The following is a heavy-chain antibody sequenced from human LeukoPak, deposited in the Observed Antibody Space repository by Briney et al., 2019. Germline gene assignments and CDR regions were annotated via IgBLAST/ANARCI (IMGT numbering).Heavy chain of an antibody. CDR3: ARRGGHGGSFDY. J-gene: IGHJ4*02. D-gene: IGHD4-23*01. Sequence: SETLSLTCTVSGGSISSYYWSWIRQPPGKGLEWIGYIYYSGSGSTNYNPSLKSRVTISVDTSKNQISLRLSSVTAADTAVYYCARRGGHGGSFDYWGQGTLVTVSS. CDR1: GGSISSYY. CDR2: IYYSGSGST. V-gene: IGHV4-59*08.